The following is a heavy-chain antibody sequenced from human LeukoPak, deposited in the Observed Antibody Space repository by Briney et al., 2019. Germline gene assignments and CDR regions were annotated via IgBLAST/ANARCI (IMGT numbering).Heavy chain of an antibody. D-gene: IGHD2-21*01. CDR1: GFTFSSYG. CDR3: ARDRIPDNWFDP. V-gene: IGHV3-33*01. Sequence: GGSLRLACAASGFTFSSYGMHWVRQAPGKGLEWVAVIWYDGSNKYYADSVKGRFTMSRDNSKNTLYLQMNSLRAEDTAVYYCARDRIPDNWFDPWGQGTLVTVSS. J-gene: IGHJ5*02. CDR2: IWYDGSNK.